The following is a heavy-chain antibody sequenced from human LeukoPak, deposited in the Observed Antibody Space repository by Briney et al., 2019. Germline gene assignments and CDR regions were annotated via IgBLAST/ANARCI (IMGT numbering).Heavy chain of an antibody. CDR3: ARGSLKSRSRSSEVYY. CDR2: IKQDGGEK. CDR1: GFTFSSYW. D-gene: IGHD6-6*01. Sequence: PGGSLRLSCAASGFTFSSYWMSWVRQAPGKGLEWVANIKQDGGEKYYVDSVKGRFTISRDNAKNSLYLQMDSLRAEDTAVYYCARGSLKSRSRSSEVYYWGQGTLVTVSS. V-gene: IGHV3-7*03. J-gene: IGHJ4*02.